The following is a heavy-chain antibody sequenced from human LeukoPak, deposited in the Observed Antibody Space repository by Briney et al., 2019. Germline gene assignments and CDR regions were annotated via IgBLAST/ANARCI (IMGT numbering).Heavy chain of an antibody. CDR2: ISGSGGST. Sequence: QAGGSLRLSCAASGFTFSDYYMSWIRQAPGKGLEWVSAISGSGGSTYYADSVKGRFTISRDNSKNTLYLQMNSLRAEDTAVYYCAKDLVVVAATNYWGQGTLVTVSS. CDR3: AKDLVVVAATNY. CDR1: GFTFSDYY. J-gene: IGHJ4*02. D-gene: IGHD2-15*01. V-gene: IGHV3-23*01.